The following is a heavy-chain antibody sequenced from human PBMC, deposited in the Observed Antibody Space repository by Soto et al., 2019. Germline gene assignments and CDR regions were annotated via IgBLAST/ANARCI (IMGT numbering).Heavy chain of an antibody. CDR1: GYTFISHG. CDR3: ARVSSSIVVVPDYGMDV. CDR2: IRGKNGNT. D-gene: IGHD2-15*01. J-gene: IGHJ6*02. V-gene: IGHV1-18*04. Sequence: QVQRVQSGVEVKKPGASVKVSCKASGYTFISHGIIWVRQAPGQGLEWMGWIRGKNGNTNYAQKLQGRVTLTTDTSTSTAYMKLRSLRSDDTAVYYCARVSSSIVVVPDYGMDVWGQGTTVTVSS.